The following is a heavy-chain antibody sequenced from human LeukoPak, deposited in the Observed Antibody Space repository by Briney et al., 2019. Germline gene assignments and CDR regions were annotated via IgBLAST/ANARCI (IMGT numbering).Heavy chain of an antibody. V-gene: IGHV5-51*01. CDR2: IYPGDSDT. J-gene: IGHJ4*01. CDR1: GYRFTSYW. Sequence: GESLKISSKGSGYRFTSYWFDWVRQMPGKGLESMGIIYPGDSDTRYSPSFQGQVTISADKSTSTAFLQWSSLKASDTAMYYCARRGSPYTSDSDDWRQGTLVTVSS. D-gene: IGHD5-12*01. CDR3: ARRGSPYTSDSDD.